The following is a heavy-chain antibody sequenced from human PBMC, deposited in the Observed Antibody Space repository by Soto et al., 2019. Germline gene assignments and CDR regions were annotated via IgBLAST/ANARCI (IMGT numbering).Heavy chain of an antibody. CDR1: GFTFGAYT. D-gene: IGHD3-10*01. J-gene: IGHJ4*02. CDR2: IRSTAYGAPT. CDR3: ARGEGYYYGSGSYPTRLFDY. Sequence: PGGSLRLSCTGSGFTFGAYTMSWVRQAPGKGLEWVGSIRSTAYGAPTDVAASVKGRFTISRDDSNGTAYLQMNSLKTEDAAVYYCARGEGYYYGSGSYPTRLFDYWGQGTLVTVSS. V-gene: IGHV3-49*04.